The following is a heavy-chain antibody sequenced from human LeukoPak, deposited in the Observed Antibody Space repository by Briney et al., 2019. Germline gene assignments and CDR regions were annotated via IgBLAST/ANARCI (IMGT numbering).Heavy chain of an antibody. V-gene: IGHV1-8*01. J-gene: IGHJ6*02. CDR2: MKPNSGDT. CDR1: GYTFTSYE. D-gene: IGHD5-18*01. CDR3: ARAPRQLSYYYGLDV. Sequence: GASVRVSCKVSGYTFTSYEIMWVRQATGQGLEGMGWMKPNSGDTGYALKFQGRVTMNRDTSKSTAYMDLSNLRSEDTAVYYCARAPRQLSYYYGLDVWGQGTTVTVSS.